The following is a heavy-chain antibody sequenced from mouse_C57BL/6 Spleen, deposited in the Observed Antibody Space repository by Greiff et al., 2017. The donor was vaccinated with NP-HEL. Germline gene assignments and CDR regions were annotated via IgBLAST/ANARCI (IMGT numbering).Heavy chain of an antibody. Sequence: QLVESGGGLVKPGGSLKLSCAASGFTFSSYTMSWVRQTPEKRLEWVATISGGGGNTYYPDSVKGRFTISRDNAKNTLYLQMSSLRSEDTALYYCARPNYYGSSYPAWFAYWGQGTLVTVSA. V-gene: IGHV5-9*04. CDR3: ARPNYYGSSYPAWFAY. CDR1: GFTFSSYT. CDR2: ISGGGGNT. J-gene: IGHJ3*01. D-gene: IGHD1-1*01.